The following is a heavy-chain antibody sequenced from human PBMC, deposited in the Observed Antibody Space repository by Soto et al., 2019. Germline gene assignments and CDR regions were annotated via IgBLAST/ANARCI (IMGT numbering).Heavy chain of an antibody. J-gene: IGHJ5*02. CDR3: ARHPERIAEIGWFDP. CDR2: ISSSSSTI. Sequence: PGESLKISCAASGFTLSDHYIEWVRQAPGKGLEWVSYISSSSSTIYYADSVKGRFTISRDNAKNSLYLQMNSLRAEDTAVYYCARHPERIAEIGWFDPWGQGTLVTVSS. D-gene: IGHD6-13*01. V-gene: IGHV3-48*01. CDR1: GFTLSDHY.